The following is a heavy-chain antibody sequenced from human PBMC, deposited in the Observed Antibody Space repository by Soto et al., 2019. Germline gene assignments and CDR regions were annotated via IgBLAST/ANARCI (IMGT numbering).Heavy chain of an antibody. J-gene: IGHJ6*02. Sequence: SVKVSCKASGGTFSSYTISWVRQAPGQGLEWMGRIIPILGIANYAQKFQGRVTITADKSTSTAYMELSSLRSGDTAVYYCARGFTPLDYYGMDVWGQGTTVTVSS. CDR1: GGTFSSYT. V-gene: IGHV1-69*02. CDR3: ARGFTPLDYYGMDV. CDR2: IIPILGIA.